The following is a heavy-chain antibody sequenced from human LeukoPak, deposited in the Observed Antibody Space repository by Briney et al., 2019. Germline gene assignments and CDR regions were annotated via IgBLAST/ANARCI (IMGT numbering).Heavy chain of an antibody. J-gene: IGHJ4*02. CDR3: ARCVVLLGCNFDY. CDR1: GCTFTGYC. D-gene: IGHD2-15*01. Sequence: AASVTLSCKASGCTFTGYCFNWVRQPPAQGLEWKGCSNLNSGGTNYSHTSHNRLIMTTETTFSTAYMELSRLRSDDTAVYFCARCVVLLGCNFDYWGQGTLVTVSS. V-gene: IGHV1-2*02. CDR2: SNLNSGGT.